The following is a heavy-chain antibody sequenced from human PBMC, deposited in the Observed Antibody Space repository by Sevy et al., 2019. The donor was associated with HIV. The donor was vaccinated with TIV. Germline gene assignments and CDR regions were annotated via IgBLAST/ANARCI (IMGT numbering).Heavy chain of an antibody. V-gene: IGHV3-23*01. D-gene: IGHD6-13*01. CDR2: ISPTGGTT. J-gene: IGHJ4*02. CDR3: AKDLEQQLGPDY. CDR1: RFTFSSYD. Sequence: GGSLRLSCAASRFTFSSYDMSWVRQAPGKGLEWVSGISPTGGTTHYAESVKGRFIISRDNCKKTLFLQMNSLRAEDTALYYCAKDLEQQLGPDYWGQGTQVTVSS.